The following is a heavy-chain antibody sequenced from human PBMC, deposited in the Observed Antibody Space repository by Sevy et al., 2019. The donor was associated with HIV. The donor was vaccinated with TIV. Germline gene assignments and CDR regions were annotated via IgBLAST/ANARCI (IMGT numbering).Heavy chain of an antibody. D-gene: IGHD3-22*01. Sequence: SETLSLTCAVYGESFSGYYWNWVRQPPGKGLEWIGEINHTGSTNYNPSLKSRVNISVDTSKNQFSLKLSSVTAADTAVYYCARGRRDSSGYYPRRRAEYFQHWGQGTLVTVSS. CDR1: GESFSGYY. J-gene: IGHJ1*01. CDR2: INHTGST. V-gene: IGHV4-34*01. CDR3: ARGRRDSSGYYPRRRAEYFQH.